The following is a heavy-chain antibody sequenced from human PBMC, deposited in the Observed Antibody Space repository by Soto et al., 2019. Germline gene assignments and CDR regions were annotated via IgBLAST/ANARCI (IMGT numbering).Heavy chain of an antibody. V-gene: IGHV1-58*01. Sequence: SVKVSCKASGFTWSNSAVQWVRQARGQPPEWIGWIVIGSGNANFAQKFKQRVAITKDMSTRTVYMELSSLRPEDTAVYYCAADSEGGSYYDAFDVWGQGTMVTVSS. D-gene: IGHD3-10*01. CDR1: GFTWSNSA. J-gene: IGHJ3*01. CDR3: AADSEGGSYYDAFDV. CDR2: IVIGSGNA.